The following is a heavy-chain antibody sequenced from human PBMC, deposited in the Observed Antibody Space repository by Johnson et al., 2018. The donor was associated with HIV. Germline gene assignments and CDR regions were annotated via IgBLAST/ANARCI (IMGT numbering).Heavy chain of an antibody. V-gene: IGHV3-33*03. CDR1: GFTFSSYG. D-gene: IGHD1-26*01. CDR2: IWHDGRDV. Sequence: QVQLVESGGGVVQPGTSLRLSCAASGFTFSSYGIHWVRQAPGKGLEWVAFIWHDGRDVYYADSVKGRFTVSRDNSKNAVYLQMNNLRAEDTAVYYCAKDAGWSIVGATDGRDAFDIWGQGAMVTVSS. CDR3: AKDAGWSIVGATDGRDAFDI. J-gene: IGHJ3*02.